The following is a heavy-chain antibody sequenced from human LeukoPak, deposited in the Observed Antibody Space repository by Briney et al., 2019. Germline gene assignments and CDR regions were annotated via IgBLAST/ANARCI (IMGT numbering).Heavy chain of an antibody. Sequence: TSETLSLTCTVSGGSISSGDYYWSWIRQPPGKGLEWIGYIYYSGSTYYNPSLKSRVTISVDTSKNQFSLKLSSVTAADTAVYYCARVAAAADTVSGMDVWGQGTTVTVSS. CDR2: IYYSGST. D-gene: IGHD6-13*01. CDR3: ARVAAAADTVSGMDV. CDR1: GGSISSGDYY. J-gene: IGHJ6*02. V-gene: IGHV4-30-4*02.